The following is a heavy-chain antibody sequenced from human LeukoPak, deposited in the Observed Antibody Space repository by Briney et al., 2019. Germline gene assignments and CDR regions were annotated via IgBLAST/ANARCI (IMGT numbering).Heavy chain of an antibody. CDR2: MESKSDGGST. J-gene: IGHJ4*02. D-gene: IGHD4-17*01. V-gene: IGHV3-15*04. CDR1: GFTFSNAW. Sequence: GVSLRLSCAGSGFTFSNAWMSWVRQAPGKGLEWVGRMESKSDGGSTDYAAPVKGRFTISRDDSKNTLFLQINSLKTEDTAVYYCTTLDGDYAPDYWGQGTLVTVSS. CDR3: TTLDGDYAPDY.